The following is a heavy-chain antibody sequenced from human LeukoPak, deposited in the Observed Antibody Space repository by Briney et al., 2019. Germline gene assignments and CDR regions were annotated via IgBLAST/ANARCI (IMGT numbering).Heavy chain of an antibody. V-gene: IGHV3-23*01. J-gene: IGHJ4*02. CDR3: AKYGTPGDY. D-gene: IGHD2-15*01. CDR2: ISGSGGST. CDR1: GFTFSSSG. Sequence: GGSLRLSCAASGFTFSSSGMSWVRQAPGMGLEWVSAISGSGGSTYYADSVKGRFTISRDNSKNTLYLQMSGLRADDTAVYYCAKYGTPGDYWGQGTRVTVSS.